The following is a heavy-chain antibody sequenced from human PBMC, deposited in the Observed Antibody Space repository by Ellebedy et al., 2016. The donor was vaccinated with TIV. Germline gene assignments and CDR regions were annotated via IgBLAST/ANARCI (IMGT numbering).Heavy chain of an antibody. D-gene: IGHD1-7*01. V-gene: IGHV5-51*01. CDR3: ARPRYNWNSAWDY. J-gene: IGHJ4*02. CDR2: IYPGDSDT. Sequence: GESLKISCKGSGYSFTSYWIGWVRQMPGKGLEWMGIIYPGDSDTKYSPSFQGHVTISADKSISTAYLQWSSLKASETAMYYCARPRYNWNSAWDYWGQGTLVTVSS. CDR1: GYSFTSYW.